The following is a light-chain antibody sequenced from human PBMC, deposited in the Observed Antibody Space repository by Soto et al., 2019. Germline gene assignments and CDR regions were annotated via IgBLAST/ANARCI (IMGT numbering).Light chain of an antibody. CDR1: QSVSNW. Sequence: DIQISQSPSTLCASVGARVTMTCRASQSVSNWLAWYQQKPGKAPKLLIYDASTLEDGVPSRLSGSGSGTEFTLSIRSLQPDDYATYYCQQYTSYWTFGQGTKVDIK. CDR2: DAS. J-gene: IGKJ1*01. V-gene: IGKV1-5*01. CDR3: QQYTSYWT.